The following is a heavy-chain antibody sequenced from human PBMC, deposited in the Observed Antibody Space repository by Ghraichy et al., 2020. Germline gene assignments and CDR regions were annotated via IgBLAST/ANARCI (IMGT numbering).Heavy chain of an antibody. D-gene: IGHD3-10*01. CDR1: GSTFNTKW. Sequence: GESMNISCKGSGSTFNTKWIAWVRQTPGKGLEWVGIMYPDDSDTRYSPSFEGQVTISVDKSISTAYLQWSSLRASDTGMYYCARARSGSYYSAVDYWGQGTLVTVSS. CDR3: ARARSGSYYSAVDY. CDR2: MYPDDSDT. J-gene: IGHJ4*02. V-gene: IGHV5-51*01.